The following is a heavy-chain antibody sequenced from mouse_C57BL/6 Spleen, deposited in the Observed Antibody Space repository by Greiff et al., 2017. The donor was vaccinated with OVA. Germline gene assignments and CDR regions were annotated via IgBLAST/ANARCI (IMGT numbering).Heavy chain of an antibody. V-gene: IGHV1-55*01. CDR2: ISPGSGST. Sequence: QVQLKQPGAELVKPGASVKMSCKASGYNFTSYWITWVKQRPGQGLEWIGDISPGSGSTNYNEKFKSQVTLSLDTSSSTAYMQLSSLTSEDSAVYYWARERGSAYDYDSYYARYYWGTGASVTVAS. D-gene: IGHD2-4*01. CDR1: GYNFTSYW. CDR3: ARERGSAYDYDSYYARYY. J-gene: IGHJ4*01.